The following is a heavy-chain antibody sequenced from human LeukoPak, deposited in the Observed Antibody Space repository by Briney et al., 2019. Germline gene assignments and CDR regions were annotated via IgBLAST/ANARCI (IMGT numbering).Heavy chain of an antibody. CDR1: GGTFSSYA. CDR3: ARGPYSSGWLDY. V-gene: IGHV1-69*01. Sequence: SVTVSCTASGGTFSSYAMSWVRQAPGQGLEWMGGIIPIFGTANYAQKFQGRVTITADESTSTAYMELSSLRSEDTAVYYCARGPYSSGWLDYWGQGTLVTVSS. D-gene: IGHD6-19*01. J-gene: IGHJ4*02. CDR2: IIPIFGTA.